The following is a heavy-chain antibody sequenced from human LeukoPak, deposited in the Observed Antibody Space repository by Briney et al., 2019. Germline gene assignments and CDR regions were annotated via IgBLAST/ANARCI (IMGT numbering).Heavy chain of an antibody. D-gene: IGHD3-3*01. J-gene: IGHJ4*02. CDR2: ISGSGGTT. Sequence: PGGSLRLSCAASGFIFNNYDITWVRQAPGKGLEWVSKISGSGGTTYYADSVKGRFTISRDSAKNSLYLQMNSLRAEDTAVYFCAREDDFWSGPFDYWGQGTLVTVSS. CDR3: AREDDFWSGPFDY. CDR1: GFIFNNYD. V-gene: IGHV3-48*04.